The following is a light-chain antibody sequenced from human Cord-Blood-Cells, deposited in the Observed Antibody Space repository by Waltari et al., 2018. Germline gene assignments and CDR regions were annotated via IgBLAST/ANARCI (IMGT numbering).Light chain of an antibody. V-gene: IGKV3-11*01. CDR1: QSVGSY. Sequence: EIVFTQSPATLSLAPGERATLSCRASQSVGSYLPWYQQKPGQAPRLLIYDASNRATGIPARFSGSGSGTDFTLTISSLEPEDFAVYYCQQRSNWPPFTFGPGTKVDIK. J-gene: IGKJ3*01. CDR2: DAS. CDR3: QQRSNWPPFT.